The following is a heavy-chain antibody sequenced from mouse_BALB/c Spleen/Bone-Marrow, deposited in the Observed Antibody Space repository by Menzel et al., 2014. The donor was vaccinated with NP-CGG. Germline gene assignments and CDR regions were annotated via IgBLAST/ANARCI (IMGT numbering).Heavy chain of an antibody. CDR3: ASYYRYDRRFAY. D-gene: IGHD2-14*01. CDR2: IDPANGNT. V-gene: IGHV14-3*02. J-gene: IGHJ3*01. Sequence: VQLQQSGAELVKPGASVKLSCTASGFNIKDTYMHWVKQRPEQGLEWIGRIDPANGNTKYDPKFQGKATITADTSSNTPSLQLSSLTSENTAVYYCASYYRYDRRFAYWGQGTLVTVSS. CDR1: GFNIKDTY.